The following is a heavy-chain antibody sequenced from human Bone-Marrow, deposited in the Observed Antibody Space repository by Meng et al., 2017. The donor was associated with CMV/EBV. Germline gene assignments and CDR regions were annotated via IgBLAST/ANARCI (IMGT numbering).Heavy chain of an antibody. CDR1: GFTFSSYA. D-gene: IGHD6-6*01. CDR3: ARGRIAARPMGGAFDI. V-gene: IGHV3-30*04. Sequence: GGSLRLSCAASGFTFSSYAMHWVRQAPGKGLEWVAVISYEGSNKYYADSVKGRFTIYRDNAKNSLYLQMNSLRAEDTAVYYCARGRIAARPMGGAFDIWGQGTMVTVSS. CDR2: ISYEGSNK. J-gene: IGHJ3*02.